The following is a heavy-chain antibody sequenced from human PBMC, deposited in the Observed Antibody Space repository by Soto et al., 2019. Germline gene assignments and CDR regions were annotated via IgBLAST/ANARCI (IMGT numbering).Heavy chain of an antibody. V-gene: IGHV1-69*08. CDR2: IIPILGIA. D-gene: IGHD3-22*01. CDR1: GGTFSSYT. Sequence: QVQLVQSGAEVKKPGSSVKVSCKASGGTFSSYTISWVRQAPGQGLEWMGRIIPILGIANYAQKFQGRVTITADKSTSTDYMELSSLRSEGTAVYSCAREVEYYYDSIGYRVFDYWGQGTLVTVSS. CDR3: AREVEYYYDSIGYRVFDY. J-gene: IGHJ4*02.